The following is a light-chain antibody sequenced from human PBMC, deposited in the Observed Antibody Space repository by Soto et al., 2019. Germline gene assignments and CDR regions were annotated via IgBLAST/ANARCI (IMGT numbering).Light chain of an antibody. CDR1: SSDVGRYNY. V-gene: IGLV2-8*01. CDR3: SSCAGGNILV. J-gene: IGLJ7*01. CDR2: EVS. Sequence: QSVLTQPPSASGSPGQSVTISCSGTSSDVGRYNYVSWYQQHPDKAPKLMIYEVSKRPSGVPDRFSGSKSGNTASLTVSGLQAEDEADYFCSSCAGGNILVFGGGTQLTVL.